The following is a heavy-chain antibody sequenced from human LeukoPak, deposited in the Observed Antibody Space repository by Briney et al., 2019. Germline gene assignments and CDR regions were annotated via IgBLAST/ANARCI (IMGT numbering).Heavy chain of an antibody. Sequence: PGGSLRLSCAASGFTFSSYSMNWVRQAPGKGLEWVSAISGSGGRAYYTDSVRGRFTISRDNSKNTLYLQMNSLRAEDTAVYYCVRYCNGGSCYRAAFDVWGPGTTVTVSS. CDR1: GFTFSSYS. J-gene: IGHJ3*01. V-gene: IGHV3-23*01. CDR2: ISGSGGRA. D-gene: IGHD2-15*01. CDR3: VRYCNGGSCYRAAFDV.